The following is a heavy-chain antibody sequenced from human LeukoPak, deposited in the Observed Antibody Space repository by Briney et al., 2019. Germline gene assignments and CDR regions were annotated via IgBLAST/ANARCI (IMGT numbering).Heavy chain of an antibody. CDR3: ARQGSSSWYAGIDAFDI. J-gene: IGHJ3*02. V-gene: IGHV1-46*01. CDR2: INPSGGST. CDR1: GYTFTSYY. D-gene: IGHD6-13*01. Sequence: WASVNVSCKASGYTFTSYYMHWVRQAPGQGLEWMGIINPSGGSTSYAQKFQGRVTMTRDTSTSTVYMELSSLRSEDTAVYYCARQGSSSWYAGIDAFDIWGQGTMVTVSS.